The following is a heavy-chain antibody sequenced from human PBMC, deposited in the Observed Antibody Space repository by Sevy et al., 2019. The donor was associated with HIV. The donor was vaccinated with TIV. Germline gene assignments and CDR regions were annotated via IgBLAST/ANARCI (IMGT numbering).Heavy chain of an antibody. J-gene: IGHJ4*02. V-gene: IGHV4-61*01. D-gene: IGHD4-17*01. Sequence: SETLSLTCTVSGGSVSTDSYYWSWIRQPTGKRQEWIGYLFYSGSTNYNPSLKSRVTISLDTSKNQFSLKLSSVTAADTAVYYCARCRSPYGDYATGSFDYWGQGALVTVSS. CDR1: GGSVSTDSYY. CDR2: LFYSGST. CDR3: ARCRSPYGDYATGSFDY.